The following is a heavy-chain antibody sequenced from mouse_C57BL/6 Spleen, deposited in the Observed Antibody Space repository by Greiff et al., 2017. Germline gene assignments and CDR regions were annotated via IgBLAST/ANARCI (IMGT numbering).Heavy chain of an antibody. CDR3: ERDDYGFAY. J-gene: IGHJ3*01. CDR2: ISYDGSN. D-gene: IGHD2-4*01. V-gene: IGHV3-6*01. CDR1: GYSITSGYY. Sequence: VQLQASGPGLVKPSQSLSLTCSVTGYSITSGYYWNWIRQFPGNKLEWMGYISYDGSNNYNPSLKNRISITRDKSKNKFFLKLNSVTTEDTATYYCERDDYGFAYWGQGTLVTVSA.